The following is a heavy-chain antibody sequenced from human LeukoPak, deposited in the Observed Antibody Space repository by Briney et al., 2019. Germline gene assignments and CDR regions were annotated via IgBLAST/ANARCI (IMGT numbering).Heavy chain of an antibody. CDR3: ARVVAAAGTYYYYYGMDV. CDR2: VNPSGGST. Sequence: GASVKVSCKASGYTFTSYYMHWVRQAPGQGLEWMGIVNPSGGSTTYAQKFQGRVTMTRDTSTSTVYMELSSLRSEDTAVYYCARVVAAAGTYYYYYGMDVWGQGTTVTVSS. D-gene: IGHD6-13*01. V-gene: IGHV1-46*01. CDR1: GYTFTSYY. J-gene: IGHJ6*02.